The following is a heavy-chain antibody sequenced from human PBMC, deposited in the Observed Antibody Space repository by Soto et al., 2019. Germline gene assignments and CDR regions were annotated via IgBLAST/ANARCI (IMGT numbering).Heavy chain of an antibody. CDR3: ARDRSSPTWFDP. Sequence: PGGSLRLCGAASVFTVSSYSMNWVRQAPGKGLEWVSSISSSSYIYYADSVKGRFTISRDNAKNSLYLQMNSLRAEDTAVYYCARDRSSPTWFDPWGQGTLVTVSS. CDR2: ISSSSYI. J-gene: IGHJ5*02. D-gene: IGHD6-13*01. V-gene: IGHV3-21*01. CDR1: VFTVSSYS.